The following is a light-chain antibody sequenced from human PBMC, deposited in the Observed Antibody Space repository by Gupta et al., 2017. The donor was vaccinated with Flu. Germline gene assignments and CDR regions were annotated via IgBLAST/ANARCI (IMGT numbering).Light chain of an antibody. CDR3: QQNYSNTLGT. J-gene: IGKJ1*01. Sequence: DIQMTQSPSSLSASVGDRVTITCRASQNIASYLNWYQQKQGKAPKRLIYGASNLQGGVPSRFSGSGCGTDFSLTISSRQPEDFATYYCQQNYSNTLGTFGQGTKVEIK. CDR1: QNIASY. CDR2: GAS. V-gene: IGKV1-39*01.